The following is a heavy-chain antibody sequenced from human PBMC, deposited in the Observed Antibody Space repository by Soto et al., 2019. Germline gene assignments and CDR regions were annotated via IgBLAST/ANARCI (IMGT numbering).Heavy chain of an antibody. CDR3: ARVGVTRSVYYFDY. Sequence: QVQLQESGQGLVKPSETLSLTCTVSGGSISSYYWSWIRQPPGKGLEWFGYIYYSGSTNYNPSLKSRVTISVDTSKDQFSLKLSSVTAADTAVYYCARVGVTRSVYYFDYWGQGTLVTVSS. V-gene: IGHV4-59*01. CDR2: IYYSGST. D-gene: IGHD2-21*02. CDR1: GGSISSYY. J-gene: IGHJ4*02.